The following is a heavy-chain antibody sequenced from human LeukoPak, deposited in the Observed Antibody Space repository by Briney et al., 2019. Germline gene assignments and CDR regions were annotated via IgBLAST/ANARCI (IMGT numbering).Heavy chain of an antibody. CDR1: GGSISSDY. V-gene: IGHV4-59*01. Sequence: KPSETLSLTCTVSGGSISSDYWSWIRQPPGKGLEWIGYIYHSGSTNYNPSLKSRVTVLVDTSKNQLSLKLNSVTAADTAVYYCARSLSSAWYAYDYWGQGTLVTVSS. D-gene: IGHD6-19*01. J-gene: IGHJ4*02. CDR3: ARSLSSAWYAYDY. CDR2: IYHSGST.